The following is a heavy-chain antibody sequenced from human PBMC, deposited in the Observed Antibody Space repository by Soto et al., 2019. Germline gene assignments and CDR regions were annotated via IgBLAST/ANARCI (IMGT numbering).Heavy chain of an antibody. CDR1: GGTFNTYT. Sequence: QVQVVQSGAEVKKPESSVKVSCKPSGGTFNTYTVNWVRLAPGHGLEWMGRFIPILDMANYAQKFQDRVTITADRSTFTAFMEQNSVSADDTAVLYCAFTYCRYKSCPWDFDLWRRGARVTVPS. V-gene: IGHV1-69*02. D-gene: IGHD2-21*01. CDR2: FIPILDMA. CDR3: AFTYCRYKSCPWDFDL. J-gene: IGHJ4*02.